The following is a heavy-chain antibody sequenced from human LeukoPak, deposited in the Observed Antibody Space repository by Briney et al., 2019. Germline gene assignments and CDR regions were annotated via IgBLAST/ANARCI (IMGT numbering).Heavy chain of an antibody. CDR2: IKQDGSEK. J-gene: IGHJ6*03. D-gene: IGHD3-10*01. V-gene: IGHV3-7*03. CDR3: AKGRLIDFYYYYMDV. CDR1: GFTFSNYW. Sequence: GGPLRLSCAASGFTFSNYWMSWVRQAPGKGLEWVANIKQDGSEKYYVDSVKGRFTISRDNAKNSLYLQINSLRPADTALYYCAKGRLIDFYYYYMDVWGKGTTVTISS.